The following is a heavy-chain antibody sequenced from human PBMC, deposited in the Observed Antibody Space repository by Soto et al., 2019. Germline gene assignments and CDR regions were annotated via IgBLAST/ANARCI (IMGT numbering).Heavy chain of an antibody. D-gene: IGHD1-26*01. CDR3: ARVGQDYYYGMDV. CDR1: GFIFSDYY. Sequence: GSLRLSCAASGFIFSDYYMTWIRQAPGKGLEWVSYISSVTNTIYYADSVRGRFTISRDNVMDSLYLQMNSLRAEDTAVYYCARVGQDYYYGMDVWGQGTTVTVSS. V-gene: IGHV3-11*01. J-gene: IGHJ6*02. CDR2: ISSVTNTI.